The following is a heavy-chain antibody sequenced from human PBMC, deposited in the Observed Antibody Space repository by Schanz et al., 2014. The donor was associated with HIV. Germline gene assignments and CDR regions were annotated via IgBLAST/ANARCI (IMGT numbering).Heavy chain of an antibody. D-gene: IGHD6-6*01. CDR1: GFTFSSYG. CDR3: ASTVYPYTGSSDYYYGRDV. Sequence: QVQLVESGGGVVQPGRSLRLSCAASGFTFSSYGMHWVRQAPGKGLEWVAVIWYDGSNKYYADSVKGRFTISRDNSKKALYLQMNSLRVEDTAVYYCASTVYPYTGSSDYYYGRDVWGQGTTVTVSS. CDR2: IWYDGSNK. J-gene: IGHJ6*02. V-gene: IGHV3-33*01.